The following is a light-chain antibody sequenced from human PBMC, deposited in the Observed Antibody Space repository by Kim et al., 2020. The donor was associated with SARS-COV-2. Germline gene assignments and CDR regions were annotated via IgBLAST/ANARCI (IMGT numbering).Light chain of an antibody. CDR2: DVS. CDR3: SSYTSSSPYL. V-gene: IGLV2-14*03. CDR1: SGDVGGYNY. J-gene: IGLJ1*01. Sequence: GQAMTISCTGTSGDVGGYNYVSWYQQHPGKAPKLMIYDVSNRPSGVSNRFSGSKSGNTASLTISGHQAEDEADYYCSSYTSSSPYLFGTGTKVTVL.